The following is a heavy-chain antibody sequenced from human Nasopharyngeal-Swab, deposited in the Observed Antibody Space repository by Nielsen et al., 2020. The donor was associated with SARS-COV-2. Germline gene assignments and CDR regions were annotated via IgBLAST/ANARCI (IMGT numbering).Heavy chain of an antibody. Sequence: ASVKVSCKASGYTFTSYAMNWVRQAPGQGLEWMGWINTNTGNPTYAQGFTGRFVFSLDTSVSTAYLQISSLKAEDTAVYYCARVTSSSWYVAPDYWGQGTLVTVSS. CDR1: GYTFTSYA. V-gene: IGHV7-4-1*02. D-gene: IGHD6-13*01. J-gene: IGHJ4*02. CDR3: ARVTSSSWYVAPDY. CDR2: INTNTGNP.